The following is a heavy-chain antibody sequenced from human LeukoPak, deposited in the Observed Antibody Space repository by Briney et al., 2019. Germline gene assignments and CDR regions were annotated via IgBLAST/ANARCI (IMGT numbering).Heavy chain of an antibody. V-gene: IGHV3-23*01. Sequence: GGSLRLSCAASGFTFSRYGMSWVRQAPGKGLEWVSAISGRGGRTYYGDSVKGRFTISRDNSKNTLYLQMNSLRAEDTAVYYCARDLGWLHYADWGQGTLVTVSS. CDR3: ARDLGWLHYAD. J-gene: IGHJ4*02. CDR2: ISGRGGRT. CDR1: GFTFSRYG. D-gene: IGHD5-12*01.